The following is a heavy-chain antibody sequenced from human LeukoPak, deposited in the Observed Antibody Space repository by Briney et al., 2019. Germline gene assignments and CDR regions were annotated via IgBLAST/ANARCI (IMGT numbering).Heavy chain of an antibody. CDR1: GFTFSSYE. CDR3: ARDSSGWYYFDY. J-gene: IGHJ4*02. D-gene: IGHD6-19*01. V-gene: IGHV3-48*03. CDR2: ISSSGSTI. Sequence: PGGSLRLSCAASGFTFSSYEMNWVRQAPGKGLEWVSYISSSGSTIYYAYSVKGRFTISRDNAKNSLYLQMNSLRAEDTAVYYCARDSSGWYYFDYWGQGTLVTVSS.